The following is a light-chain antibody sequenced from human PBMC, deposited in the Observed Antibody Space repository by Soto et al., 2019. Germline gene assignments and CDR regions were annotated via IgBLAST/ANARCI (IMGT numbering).Light chain of an antibody. CDR3: SSHGISTPHVV. V-gene: IGLV2-14*01. CDR2: EVS. CDR1: SSDVGGYNY. J-gene: IGLJ2*01. Sequence: QSALTQPASVSGSPGQSITISCTGTSSDVGGYNYVSWYQQHPGKAPKLMIYEVSNRPSGVSNRFSGSKSGNTASLTISGLQAEDEADYYCSSHGISTPHVVFGGGTQLTVL.